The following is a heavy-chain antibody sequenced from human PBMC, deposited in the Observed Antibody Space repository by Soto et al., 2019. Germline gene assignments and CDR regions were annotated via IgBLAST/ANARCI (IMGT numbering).Heavy chain of an antibody. D-gene: IGHD2-8*01. CDR1: GGSISNGVYY. CDR2: IYYSGST. J-gene: IGHJ4*02. Sequence: SETLSLTCTVSGGSISNGVYYLSWIRQHPGKGLERLGYIYYSGSTNYNPSLKSRVTIVVDTSKKEFSLKLSSVTAADTAVYYCARGGHCTNGVCSALDYWGQGTQVTVSS. V-gene: IGHV4-61*08. CDR3: ARGGHCTNGVCSALDY.